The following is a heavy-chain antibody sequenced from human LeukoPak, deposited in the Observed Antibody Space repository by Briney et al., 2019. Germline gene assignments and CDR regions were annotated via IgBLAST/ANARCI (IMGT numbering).Heavy chain of an antibody. CDR2: IKQDVSEI. Sequence: GGSLRLSCAASGFTFSSYWMSWVRQAPGKGLEWVANIKQDVSEIYYVDSVKGRFTISRDNTKNSLYLQMNSLRAEDTAVYYCAREQLNNWSDPWGQGTLVTVSS. V-gene: IGHV3-7*01. CDR1: GFTFSSYW. D-gene: IGHD6-6*01. CDR3: AREQLNNWSDP. J-gene: IGHJ5*02.